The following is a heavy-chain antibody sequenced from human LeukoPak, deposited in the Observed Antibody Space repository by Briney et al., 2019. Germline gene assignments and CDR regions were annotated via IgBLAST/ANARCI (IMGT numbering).Heavy chain of an antibody. J-gene: IGHJ4*02. CDR3: ATAPQLRYCDWLCNFDY. CDR1: GYTLTELS. V-gene: IGHV1-24*01. D-gene: IGHD3-9*01. CDR2: FDPEDGET. Sequence: ASVKVSCKVSGYTLTELSMHWVRQAPGKGLEWMGGFDPEDGETIYAQKFQGRVTMTEDTSTDTAYMELSSLRSEDTAVYYCATAPQLRYCDWLCNFDYWGQGTRLTVSS.